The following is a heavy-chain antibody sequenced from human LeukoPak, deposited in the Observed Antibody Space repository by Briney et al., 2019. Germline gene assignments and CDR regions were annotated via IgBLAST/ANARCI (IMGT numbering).Heavy chain of an antibody. D-gene: IGHD5-24*01. CDR3: AREGDGYNYDYVDY. Sequence: SETLSLTCTVSGGSKCSYCWSWIRQPPGKGLEWIGYIYYSGSTNYNPSLKSRVTISVDTSKDQFSLRLSSVTAADTAVYYCAREGDGYNYDYVDYWGQGTLVTVSS. CDR2: IYYSGST. CDR1: GGSKCSYC. V-gene: IGHV4-59*01. J-gene: IGHJ4*02.